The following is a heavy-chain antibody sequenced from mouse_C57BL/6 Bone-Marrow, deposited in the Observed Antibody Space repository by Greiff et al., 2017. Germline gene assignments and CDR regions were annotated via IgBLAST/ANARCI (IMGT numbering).Heavy chain of an antibody. D-gene: IGHD2-1*01. CDR2: IYPGSGST. CDR3: GVLYYGNSYYFDY. Sequence: QVQLQQPGAELVKPGASVKMSCKASGYTFTSYWITWVKQRPGQGLEWIGDIYPGSGSTNYNEKFKSKATLTVEPSSSTAYMQLISLTSVDSAVYYCGVLYYGNSYYFDYWGQGTTLTVSS. J-gene: IGHJ2*01. V-gene: IGHV1-55*01. CDR1: GYTFTSYW.